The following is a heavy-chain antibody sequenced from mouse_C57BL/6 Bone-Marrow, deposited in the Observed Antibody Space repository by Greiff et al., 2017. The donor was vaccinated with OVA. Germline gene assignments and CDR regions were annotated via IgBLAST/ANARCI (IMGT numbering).Heavy chain of an antibody. CDR3: ARRHYGSSYSYWYFDV. CDR1: GYAFSSYW. Sequence: QVQLQQSGAELVKPGASVKISCKASGYAFSSYWMNWVKQRPGKGLEWIGQIYPGDGDTNYNGKFKGKATLTADKSSSTAYMQLSSLTSEDSAVYFCARRHYGSSYSYWYFDVWGTGTTVTVSS. V-gene: IGHV1-80*01. J-gene: IGHJ1*03. D-gene: IGHD1-1*01. CDR2: IYPGDGDT.